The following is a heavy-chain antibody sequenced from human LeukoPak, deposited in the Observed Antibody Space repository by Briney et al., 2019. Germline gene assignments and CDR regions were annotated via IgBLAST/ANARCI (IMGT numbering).Heavy chain of an antibody. CDR2: IYSGGST. J-gene: IGHJ6*02. Sequence: GGSLRLSCAASGSTVSSNYMSWVRQAPGKGLEWVSVIYSGGSTYYADSVKGRFTISRDNSRNTLYLQMNSLRAEDTAVYYCARGRVVRGVFYYYYGMDVWGQGTTVTISS. V-gene: IGHV3-53*01. CDR3: ARGRVVRGVFYYYYGMDV. D-gene: IGHD3-10*01. CDR1: GSTVSSNY.